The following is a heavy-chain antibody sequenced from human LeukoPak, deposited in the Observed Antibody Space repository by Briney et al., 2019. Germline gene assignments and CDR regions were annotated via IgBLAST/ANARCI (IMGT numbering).Heavy chain of an antibody. D-gene: IGHD2-21*02. CDR1: GYTFTGYY. J-gene: IGHJ5*02. V-gene: IGHV1-2*02. Sequence: ASVKVSCTASGYTFTGYYMHWVRQAPGQGLEWMGWINPNSGGTNYAQKFQGRVTMTRDTSISTAYMELSRLRSDDTAVYYCARDCGGDCGFDPWGQGTLVTVSS. CDR2: INPNSGGT. CDR3: ARDCGGDCGFDP.